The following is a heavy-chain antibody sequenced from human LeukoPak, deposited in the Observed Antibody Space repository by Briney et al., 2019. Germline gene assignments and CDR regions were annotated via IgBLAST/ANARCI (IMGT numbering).Heavy chain of an antibody. V-gene: IGHV3-23*01. D-gene: IGHD3-10*02. CDR1: GFTFSNYA. Sequence: GGSLRLSCAASGFTFSNYAMSWVRQAPGKGLEWVSAISGSASSTYHADSVKGRFTISRDNSKNTLYLQMNSLRAEDTAVYYCAELGITMIGGVWGKGTTVTIPS. CDR2: ISGSASST. CDR3: AELGITMIGGV. J-gene: IGHJ6*04.